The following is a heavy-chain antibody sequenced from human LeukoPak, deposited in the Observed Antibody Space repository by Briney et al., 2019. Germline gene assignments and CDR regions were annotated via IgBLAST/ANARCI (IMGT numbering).Heavy chain of an antibody. J-gene: IGHJ3*02. CDR2: IYTSGST. D-gene: IGHD5-24*01. CDR3: ARWNEGRWLLNLGSNAFDI. CDR1: GGSISSDSYY. V-gene: IGHV4-61*02. Sequence: SETLSLTCTVSGGSISSDSYYWSWIRQPAGKGMEWIGRIYTSGSTNYNPSLKSRVTISLDTSKNQFSLKLSSVTAADTAVYYCARWNEGRWLLNLGSNAFDIWGQGTMVTVSS.